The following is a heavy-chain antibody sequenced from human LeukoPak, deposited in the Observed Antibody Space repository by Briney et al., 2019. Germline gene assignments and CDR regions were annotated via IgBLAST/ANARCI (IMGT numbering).Heavy chain of an antibody. D-gene: IGHD2-8*02. J-gene: IGHJ4*02. CDR3: ATYRQVLLPFES. V-gene: IGHV3-11*01. Sequence: PGGSLRLSCAASGFTFSDYYMSWIRQAPGKGLEWLSYISSSGTTIYYADSVKGRFTISRDNSKSTLSLQMNSLRAEDTAIYYCATYRQVLLPFESWGQGTLVTVSS. CDR1: GFTFSDYY. CDR2: ISSSGTTI.